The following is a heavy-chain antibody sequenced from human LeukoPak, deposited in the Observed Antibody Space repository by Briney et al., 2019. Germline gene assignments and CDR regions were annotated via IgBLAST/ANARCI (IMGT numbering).Heavy chain of an antibody. V-gene: IGHV3-23*01. CDR2: ISASSGDT. CDR1: GLTFSRYS. Sequence: PGGSLRLSCVVSGLTFSRYSMSWVRQAPGKGLEWVSGISASSGDTWYPDSVKGRFTISRDNSKNTLFLQMNSLRVEDTAIYYCAKDAAGPEYWGQGTRVTVSS. D-gene: IGHD6-13*01. J-gene: IGHJ4*02. CDR3: AKDAAGPEY.